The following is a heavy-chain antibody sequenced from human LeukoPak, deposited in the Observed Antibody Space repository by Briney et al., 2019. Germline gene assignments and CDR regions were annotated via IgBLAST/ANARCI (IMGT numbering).Heavy chain of an antibody. Sequence: ASVKVSCKASGYTFTSHGISWVRQAPGQGLEWMGWISGYNGNTNYAQKLQGRVTMTTDTSTSTAYMELRSLRSDDTAVYYCARDVGLGRSTSCYSDWGQGTLVTVSS. J-gene: IGHJ4*02. CDR3: ARDVGLGRSTSCYSD. D-gene: IGHD2-2*01. CDR2: ISGYNGNT. V-gene: IGHV1-18*01. CDR1: GYTFTSHG.